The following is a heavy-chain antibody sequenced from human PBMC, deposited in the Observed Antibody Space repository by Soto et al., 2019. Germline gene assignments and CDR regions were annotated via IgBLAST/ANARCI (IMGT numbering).Heavy chain of an antibody. Sequence: GGSLRLSCAASGFTFSSYWMSWVRQAPGKGLEWVANIKQDGSEKYYVDSVKGRFTISRDNAKNSLYLQMNSLRAEDTAVYYCAREYYYGSGSYYYYYGMDVWGQGTTVTVSS. V-gene: IGHV3-7*01. CDR1: GFTFSSYW. CDR2: IKQDGSEK. D-gene: IGHD3-10*01. J-gene: IGHJ6*02. CDR3: AREYYYGSGSYYYYYGMDV.